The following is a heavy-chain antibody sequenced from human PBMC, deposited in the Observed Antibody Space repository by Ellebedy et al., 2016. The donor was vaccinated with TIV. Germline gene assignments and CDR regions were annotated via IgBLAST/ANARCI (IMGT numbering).Heavy chain of an antibody. J-gene: IGHJ5*02. CDR2: ISSSSSYT. CDR1: GFTFSDYY. D-gene: IGHD1-26*01. Sequence: GESLKISCAASGFTFSDYYMSWIRQAPGKGLEWVSYISSSSSYTNYADSVKGRFTISRDNAKNSLYLQMNSLRAEDTAVYYCARDRVDRVGANWFDPWGQGTLVTVSS. V-gene: IGHV3-11*05. CDR3: ARDRVDRVGANWFDP.